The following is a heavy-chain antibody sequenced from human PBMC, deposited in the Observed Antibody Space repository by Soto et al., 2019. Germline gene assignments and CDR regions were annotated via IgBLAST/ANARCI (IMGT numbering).Heavy chain of an antibody. V-gene: IGHV3-74*01. J-gene: IGHJ6*02. CDR1: GFTFSSYW. CDR3: ARDSLIAAQTYYDFWSGYYYGMDV. D-gene: IGHD3-3*01. CDR2: INSDGSST. Sequence: PGGSLRLSCAASGFTFSSYWMHWVRQAPGKGLVWVSRINSDGSSTSYADSVKGRFTISRDNAKNTLYLQMNSLRAEDTAVYYCARDSLIAAQTYYDFWSGYYYGMDVRGQGTTVTVSS.